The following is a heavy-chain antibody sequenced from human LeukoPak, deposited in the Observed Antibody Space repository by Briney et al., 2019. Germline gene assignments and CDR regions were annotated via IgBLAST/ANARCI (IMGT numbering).Heavy chain of an antibody. CDR2: IFHTGHT. CDR1: GGSVSSSNW. V-gene: IGHV4-4*02. Sequence: PSETLSLTCAVSGGSVSSSNWWSWVRQPPGKGLEWIGEIFHTGHTNYNSSLKSRVTMAVDKSKNQFSLNLSPVTAADTAVYYCARGDSGMDVWGQGTTVTVSS. CDR3: ARGDSGMDV. J-gene: IGHJ6*02.